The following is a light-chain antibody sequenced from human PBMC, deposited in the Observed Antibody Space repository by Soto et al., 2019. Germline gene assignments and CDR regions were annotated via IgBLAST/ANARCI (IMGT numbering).Light chain of an antibody. V-gene: IGLV2-14*03. CDR3: SSYTSSDTLVV. CDR2: DVS. Sequence: QSALTQPASVSESPGQSITISCTGTSSDVGGYDYVSWYQHHPGKAPKLMIYDVSDRPSGVSNRFSGSKSGNTASLTISGLQAEDEADYYCSSYTSSDTLVVFGGGTKVTVL. CDR1: SSDVGGYDY. J-gene: IGLJ2*01.